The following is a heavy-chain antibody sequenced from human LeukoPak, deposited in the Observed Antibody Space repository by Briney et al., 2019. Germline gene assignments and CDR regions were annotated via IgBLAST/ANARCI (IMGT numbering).Heavy chain of an antibody. V-gene: IGHV5-10-1*01. D-gene: IGHD3-10*01. Sequence: PGESLKISCKGSGYSFTSYWISWVRQMPGKGLEWMGRIDPSDSYTNYSPSFQGHVTISADMSISTAYLQWSSLKASDTAMYYCARAGSGKKDNNWFDPWGQGTLVTVSS. CDR3: ARAGSGKKDNNWFDP. CDR1: GYSFTSYW. J-gene: IGHJ5*02. CDR2: IDPSDSYT.